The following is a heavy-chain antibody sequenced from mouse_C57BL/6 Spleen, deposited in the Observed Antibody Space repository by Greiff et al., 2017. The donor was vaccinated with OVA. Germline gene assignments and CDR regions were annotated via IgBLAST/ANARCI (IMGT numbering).Heavy chain of an antibody. J-gene: IGHJ4*01. D-gene: IGHD1-1*01. Sequence: QVQLKQPGTELVKPGASVKLSCKASGYTFTSYWMHWVKQRPGQGLEWIGNINPSNGGTNYNEKFKSKATLTVDKSSSTAYMQLSSLTSEDSAVYYCARNDYGSREAYYYAMDYWGQGTSVTVSS. CDR3: ARNDYGSREAYYYAMDY. V-gene: IGHV1-53*01. CDR2: INPSNGGT. CDR1: GYTFTSYW.